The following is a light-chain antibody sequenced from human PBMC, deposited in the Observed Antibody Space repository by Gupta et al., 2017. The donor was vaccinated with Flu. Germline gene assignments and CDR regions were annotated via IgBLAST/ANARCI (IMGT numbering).Light chain of an antibody. Sequence: ASGSPGQSVTISCTGTSSDVGAYNYVSCYQQHPGKAPNLMIYEVTRRPSGVPDRFSGSKSGDTASLTVSGLQADEEGDYYGSSYAGSNNWVFGGGTKLTVL. CDR3: SSYAGSNNWV. J-gene: IGLJ3*02. CDR1: SSDVGAYNY. V-gene: IGLV2-8*01. CDR2: EVT.